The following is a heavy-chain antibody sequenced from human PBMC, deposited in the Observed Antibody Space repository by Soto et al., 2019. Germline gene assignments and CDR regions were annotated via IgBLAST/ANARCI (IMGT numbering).Heavy chain of an antibody. CDR3: AGGGGGGTRGGWLGP. J-gene: IGHJ5*02. Sequence: QMQLVQSGGGLVKPGGSLTLSCKASGFTFSDYYMIWVRQTPGKGLEWLSYISDSGSTIYYADSVRARFTIFRENAANSVYLQRAGFTAGDPAFNYWAGGGGGGTRGGWLGPWGQGSLVTVSS. CDR1: GFTFSDYY. D-gene: IGHD3-16*01. V-gene: IGHV3-11*04. CDR2: ISDSGSTI.